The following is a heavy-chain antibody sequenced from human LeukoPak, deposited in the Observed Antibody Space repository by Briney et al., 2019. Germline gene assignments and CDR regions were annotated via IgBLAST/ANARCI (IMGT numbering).Heavy chain of an antibody. CDR3: ATLLADDY. J-gene: IGHJ4*02. Sequence: GGSLRLSCAASGFTFSSYEMNWVRQAPGQGLELVSYISSSSSTIYYANSLKGRFTISRDNAKNSLYLQMNSLRADDTAVYYCATLLADDYWGQGNLLTVSS. D-gene: IGHD2-21*01. CDR2: ISSSSSTI. V-gene: IGHV3-48*03. CDR1: GFTFSSYE.